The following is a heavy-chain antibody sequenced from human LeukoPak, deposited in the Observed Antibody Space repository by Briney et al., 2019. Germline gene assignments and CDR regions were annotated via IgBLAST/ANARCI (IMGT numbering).Heavy chain of an antibody. CDR1: GLTFTGSG. Sequence: GGSLRLSCVASGLTFTGSGVHWLRQAPGKGLERVAFIQSDGSYKDYVESVQGRFTSSRDDSKNTVYLQMNGLRPEDTAVYYCARNMMGTDYWGQGTHVTVSS. J-gene: IGHJ4*02. CDR3: ARNMMGTDY. CDR2: IQSDGSYK. D-gene: IGHD3-16*01. V-gene: IGHV3-30*02.